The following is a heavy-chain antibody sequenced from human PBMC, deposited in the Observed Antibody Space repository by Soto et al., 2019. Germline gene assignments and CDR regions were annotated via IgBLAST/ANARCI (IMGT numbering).Heavy chain of an antibody. CDR1: GGTFSSYA. V-gene: IGHV1-69*01. Sequence: QVQLVQSGAEVKKPGSSVKVSCKASGGTFSSYAISWVRQAPGQGLEWMGGIIPIFGTANYAQKFQGRVTITAGESTSTAYMELSRLRSEDKAVYYCARVAVAGTLRYYFYYWGQGTLVTVSS. CDR3: ARVAVAGTLRYYFYY. D-gene: IGHD6-19*01. J-gene: IGHJ4*02. CDR2: IIPIFGTA.